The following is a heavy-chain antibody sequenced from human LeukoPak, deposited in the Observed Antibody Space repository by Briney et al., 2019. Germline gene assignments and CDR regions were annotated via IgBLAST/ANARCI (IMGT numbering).Heavy chain of an antibody. Sequence: SVKVSCKASGGTFSSYAISWVRQAPGQRLEWMGGIIPIFGTANYAQKFQGRVTITADESTSTAYMELSSLRSEDTAVYYCASAVAATRYYYYYMDVWGKGTTVTISS. J-gene: IGHJ6*03. CDR2: IIPIFGTA. D-gene: IGHD2-15*01. CDR1: GGTFSSYA. V-gene: IGHV1-69*13. CDR3: ASAVAATRYYYYYMDV.